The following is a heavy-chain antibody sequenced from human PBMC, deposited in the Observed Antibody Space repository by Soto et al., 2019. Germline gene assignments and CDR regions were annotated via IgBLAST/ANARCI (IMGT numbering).Heavy chain of an antibody. D-gene: IGHD1-26*01. J-gene: IGHJ4*02. Sequence: QVQLVESGGGVVQPGRSLRLSCAASGFTFSSYGMHWVRQAPGKGLEWVAVIWYDGSNKYYADSVKGRFTISRDNSKKQLYLQMNSLRAEDTAVYYCARDQIQWELPHRSGLDYWGQGTLVTVSS. V-gene: IGHV3-33*01. CDR1: GFTFSSYG. CDR3: ARDQIQWELPHRSGLDY. CDR2: IWYDGSNK.